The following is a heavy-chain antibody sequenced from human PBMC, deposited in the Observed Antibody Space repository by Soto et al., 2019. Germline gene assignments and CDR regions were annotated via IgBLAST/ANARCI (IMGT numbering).Heavy chain of an antibody. J-gene: IGHJ5*02. D-gene: IGHD3-10*01. CDR3: ARESDDRLGSGWFDP. CDR1: GGSISSGGYY. V-gene: IGHV4-31*03. CDR2: IYYSGST. Sequence: QVQLQESGPGLVKPSQTLSLTCTVSGGSISSGGYYWSWIRQHPGKGLEWIGYIYYSGSTYYNPSLKSRVTIPVDTSKNQFSLKLSSVTAADTAVYYCARESDDRLGSGWFDPWGQGTLVTVSS.